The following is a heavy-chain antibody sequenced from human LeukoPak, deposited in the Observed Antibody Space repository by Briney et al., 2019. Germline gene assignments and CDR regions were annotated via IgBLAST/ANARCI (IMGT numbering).Heavy chain of an antibody. CDR1: GFTFSSYW. D-gene: IGHD6-19*01. J-gene: IGHJ4*02. Sequence: PGGSLRLSCAASGFTFSSYWMHWVRQAPGKGLVWVSRINSDGSSTSYADSVKGRFTIPRDNAKNTLYLQMNSLRAEDTAVYYCARDLRYVAGPYYFDYWGQGTLVTVSS. V-gene: IGHV3-74*01. CDR2: INSDGSST. CDR3: ARDLRYVAGPYYFDY.